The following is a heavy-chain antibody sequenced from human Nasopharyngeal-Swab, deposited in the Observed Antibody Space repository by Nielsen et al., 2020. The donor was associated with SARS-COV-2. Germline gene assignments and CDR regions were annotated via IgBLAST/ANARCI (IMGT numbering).Heavy chain of an antibody. D-gene: IGHD1-14*01. CDR2: IYYSGSA. Sequence: WIHQPPGKGLEWIGNIYYSGSAYYNPSLKSRVTISVDTSKNQFSLNLISVTAADAAVYYCARVGRVIDYWGQGTLVTVSS. J-gene: IGHJ4*02. CDR3: ARVGRVIDY. V-gene: IGHV4-39*07.